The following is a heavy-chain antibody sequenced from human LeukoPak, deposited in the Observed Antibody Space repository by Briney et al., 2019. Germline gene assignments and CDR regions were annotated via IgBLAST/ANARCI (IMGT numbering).Heavy chain of an antibody. CDR2: INPNSGGT. V-gene: IGHV1-2*02. CDR3: ARDRGYDFWSGPHAEYYGMDV. Sequence: GASVKVSCKASGYTFTGYYMHWVRQAPGPGLEWMGWINPNSGGTNYAQKFQGRVTMTRDTSISTAYMELSRLRSDDTAVYYCARDRGYDFWSGPHAEYYGMDVWGQGTTVTVSS. CDR1: GYTFTGYY. J-gene: IGHJ6*02. D-gene: IGHD3-3*01.